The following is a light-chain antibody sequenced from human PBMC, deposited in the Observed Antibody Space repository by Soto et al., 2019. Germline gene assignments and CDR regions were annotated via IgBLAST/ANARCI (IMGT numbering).Light chain of an antibody. Sequence: QSVLTQLPSVSGAPGQRVTISCTASSSNIGAGYDVHWYQQLPGTVPKLLIYGNSNRPSGVPDRFSGSKSGTSASLAITGLQAEDEADYYCQSYDSSLSGWVFGAGTKVTVL. CDR1: SSNIGAGYD. V-gene: IGLV1-40*01. J-gene: IGLJ3*02. CDR3: QSYDSSLSGWV. CDR2: GNS.